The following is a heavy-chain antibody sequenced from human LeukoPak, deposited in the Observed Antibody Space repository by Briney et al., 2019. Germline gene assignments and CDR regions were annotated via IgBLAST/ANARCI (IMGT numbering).Heavy chain of an antibody. CDR2: ISYDGSNK. V-gene: IGHV3-30*18. CDR3: AKDYYYDSSGYYYPEDAFDI. D-gene: IGHD3-22*01. CDR1: GFTFSSYG. J-gene: IGHJ3*02. Sequence: PGGSLRLSCAASGFTFSSYGMHWVRQAPGKGLEWVAVISYDGSNKYYADSVKGRFTISRDNSKNTLYLQMNSLRAEDTAVYYCAKDYYYDSSGYYYPEDAFDIWGQGTMVTVSS.